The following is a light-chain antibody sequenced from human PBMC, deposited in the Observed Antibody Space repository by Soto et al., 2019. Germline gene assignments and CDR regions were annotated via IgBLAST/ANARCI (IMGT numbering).Light chain of an antibody. J-gene: IGKJ5*01. CDR2: AAS. CDR3: LQHDSYPIT. V-gene: IGKV1-17*01. CDR1: QGIRKD. Sequence: DIQMTQSPSSLSASVGDRVTITCRASQGIRKDLGGYRQKPGKAPKRLIYAASSLQSGVPSRFSGSGSGTEFTLTISSLQPEDFATYYCLQHDSYPITFGQGTRLEMK.